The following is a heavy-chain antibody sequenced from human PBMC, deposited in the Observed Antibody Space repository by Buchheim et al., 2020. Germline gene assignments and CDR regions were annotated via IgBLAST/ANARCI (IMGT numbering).Heavy chain of an antibody. CDR3: ARGHLYYYYGMDV. V-gene: IGHV3-74*01. D-gene: IGHD2-2*02. CDR1: GFTFSSFW. CDR2: INTDGSIT. Sequence: EVQLVESGGGLVQPGGSLRLSCAASGFTFSSFWIHWVRQAPGKGLVWVSRINTDGSITNYADSVKGRFTISRDNAKNTPYLQMNSLRAEDTAVYYCARGHLYYYYGMDVWGQGTT. J-gene: IGHJ6*02.